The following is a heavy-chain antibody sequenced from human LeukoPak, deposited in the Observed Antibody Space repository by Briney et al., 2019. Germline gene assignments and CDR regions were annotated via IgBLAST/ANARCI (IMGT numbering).Heavy chain of an antibody. Sequence: GGSLRLSCAASGFTVSSNYMSWDRQAPGKGLEWVSVIYSGGSTYYADSVKGRFTISRDNSKNTLYLQMNSLRAEDTAVYYCAGGIVGVTHGHDAFDIWGQGTMVTVSS. CDR1: GFTVSSNY. D-gene: IGHD1-26*01. CDR2: IYSGGST. J-gene: IGHJ3*02. CDR3: AGGIVGVTHGHDAFDI. V-gene: IGHV3-53*01.